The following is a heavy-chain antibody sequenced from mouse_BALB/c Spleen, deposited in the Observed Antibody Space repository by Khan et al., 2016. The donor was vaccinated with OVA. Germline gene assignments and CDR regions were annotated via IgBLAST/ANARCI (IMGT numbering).Heavy chain of an antibody. CDR3: GRAGVYEGYYAWIAY. Sequence: QIQLVQSGAELAKPGASVKMSCKASGYTFTSYWMHWVKQRPGQGLEWIGYINPITGYTEYNQRFKDKATLTADKSSSSASMQLSSLTSEDPAVYYCGRAGVYEGYYAWIAYWGQGTLVTVSA. V-gene: IGHV1-7*01. CDR1: GYTFTSYW. J-gene: IGHJ3*01. CDR2: INPITGYT. D-gene: IGHD2-3*01.